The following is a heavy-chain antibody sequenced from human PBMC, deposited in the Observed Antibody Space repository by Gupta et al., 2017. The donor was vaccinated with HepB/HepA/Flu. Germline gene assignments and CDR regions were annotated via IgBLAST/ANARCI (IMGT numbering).Heavy chain of an antibody. CDR1: GFTFSSYA. J-gene: IGHJ6*03. V-gene: IGHV3-23*01. CDR2: ISGSGGST. Sequence: EVQLLESGGGLVQPGGSLRLSCAASGFTFSSYAMSWVRQAPGKGLEWVSAISGSGGSTYYADSVKGRFIISRDNSKNTLYLQMNSLRAEDTAVYYGYYDFWSGPSKASYYMDVWGKGTTVTVSS. CDR3: YYDFWSGPSKASYYMDV. D-gene: IGHD3-3*01.